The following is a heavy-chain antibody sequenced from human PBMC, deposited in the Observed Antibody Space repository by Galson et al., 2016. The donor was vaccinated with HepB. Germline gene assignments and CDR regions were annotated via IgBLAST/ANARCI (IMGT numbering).Heavy chain of an antibody. D-gene: IGHD3-3*01. J-gene: IGHJ6*02. CDR2: ISFDGSKF. CDR1: GFTFRSYG. CDR3: ARDNDFWGAYRDDYYDFYGMDV. Sequence: SLRLSCAASGFTFRSYGMHWVRQAPGKGLEWVAVISFDGSKFSYADSVKGRFTISRDNSKNCLFLQISSLRTADTAVYYCARDNDFWGAYRDDYYDFYGMDVWGQGTTVTVSS. V-gene: IGHV3-30*13.